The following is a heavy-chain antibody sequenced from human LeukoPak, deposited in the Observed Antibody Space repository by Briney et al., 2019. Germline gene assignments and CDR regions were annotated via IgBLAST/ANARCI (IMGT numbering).Heavy chain of an antibody. CDR3: ASRSGSFSDALDI. Sequence: PSETLSLTCTVSGGSIRSYYWGWIRQPPGKGLEWIGYIHYSERTKYNPSLKSRVTMSVDASKNQFSLKLSSVTAADTAVYYCASRSGSFSDALDIWGQGTLVTVSS. CDR2: IHYSERT. V-gene: IGHV4-59*08. J-gene: IGHJ3*02. CDR1: GGSIRSYY. D-gene: IGHD3-10*01.